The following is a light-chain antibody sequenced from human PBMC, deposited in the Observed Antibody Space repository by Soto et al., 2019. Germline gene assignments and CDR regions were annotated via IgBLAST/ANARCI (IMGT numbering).Light chain of an antibody. V-gene: IGLV2-14*03. CDR3: SSYTSTSTLVV. J-gene: IGLJ2*01. Sequence: QPASVSGSPGQSITISCTGTSSDVGGYNYVSWYQHHPGKAPKLMIYDVSNRPSGISNRFSGSKSGNTASLTISGLQAEDEADYYCSSYTSTSTLVVFGGGTKLTVL. CDR2: DVS. CDR1: SSDVGGYNY.